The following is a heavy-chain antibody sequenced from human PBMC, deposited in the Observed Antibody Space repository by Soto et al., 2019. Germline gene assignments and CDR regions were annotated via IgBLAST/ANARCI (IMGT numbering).Heavy chain of an antibody. Sequence: GASVKVSCKASGYTFTSYYMHWVRQAPGQGLEWMGIINPSGGSTSYAQKFQGRVTMTRDTSTSTVYMELSSLRSEDTAVYYCARSDAYVWGSYRYTSYYYYGMDVWGQGTTVTVSS. V-gene: IGHV1-46*01. D-gene: IGHD3-16*02. J-gene: IGHJ6*02. CDR1: GYTFTSYY. CDR3: ARSDAYVWGSYRYTSYYYYGMDV. CDR2: INPSGGST.